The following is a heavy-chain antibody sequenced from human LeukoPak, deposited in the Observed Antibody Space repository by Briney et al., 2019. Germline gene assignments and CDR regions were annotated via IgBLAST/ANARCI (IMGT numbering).Heavy chain of an antibody. J-gene: IGHJ5*02. D-gene: IGHD6-13*01. CDR1: GGSFSGYY. CDR2: INHSGST. Sequence: SETLSLTCAVYGGSFSGYYWSWIRQPPGKGLEWIGEINHSGSTNYNPSLKSRVTISVDTSKNQFSLKLSSVTAADTAVYYCARTPRGWVAAARTIPNNNWFDPWGQGILVTVSS. CDR3: ARTPRGWVAAARTIPNNNWFDP. V-gene: IGHV4-34*01.